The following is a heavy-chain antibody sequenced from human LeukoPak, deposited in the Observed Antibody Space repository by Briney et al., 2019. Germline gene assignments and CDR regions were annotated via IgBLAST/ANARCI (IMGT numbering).Heavy chain of an antibody. J-gene: IGHJ4*02. CDR3: ARGQSTLEY. CDR2: IYSGDTA. Sequence: GGSLRLSCAASGFTFSSYWMHWVRQAPEKGLEWVSVIYSGDTAYYADSVKGRFTISKDNSKNTLYLQMNSLRAEDTAVYYCARGQSTLEYWGQGTLVTVSS. CDR1: GFTFSSYW. V-gene: IGHV3-53*01.